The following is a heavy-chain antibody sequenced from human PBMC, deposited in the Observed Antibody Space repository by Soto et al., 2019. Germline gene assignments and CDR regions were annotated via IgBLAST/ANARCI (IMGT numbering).Heavy chain of an antibody. CDR2: IYYSGST. CDR1: GGSISSYY. CDR3: CLGATWYYFDY. J-gene: IGHJ4*02. D-gene: IGHD1-26*01. V-gene: IGHV4-59*01. Sequence: SETLSLTCTVSGGSISSYYWSWIRQPPGKGLEWIGYIYYSGSTNYNPSLKSRVTISVDTSKNQFSLKLSSVTAADTAVYYCCLGATWYYFDYWGQGTLVTVSS.